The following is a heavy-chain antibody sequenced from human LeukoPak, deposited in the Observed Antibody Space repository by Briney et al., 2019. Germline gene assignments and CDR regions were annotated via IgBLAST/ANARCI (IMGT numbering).Heavy chain of an antibody. J-gene: IGHJ4*02. CDR3: ASGYSYGWHY. CDR2: IYHSGST. Sequence: SETLSLTCAVSGGSISSGGYSWSWIRQPPGKGLEWIGYIYHSGSTYYNPSLKSRVAISVDTSKNQFSLELSSVTAADTAVYYCASGYSYGWHYWGQGTLVTVSS. V-gene: IGHV4-30-2*01. D-gene: IGHD5-18*01. CDR1: GGSISSGGYS.